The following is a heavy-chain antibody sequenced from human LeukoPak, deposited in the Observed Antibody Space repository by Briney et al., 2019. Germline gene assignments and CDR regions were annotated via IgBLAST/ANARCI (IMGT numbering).Heavy chain of an antibody. CDR3: ARGDPLMYYYYYGMDV. D-gene: IGHD2-8*01. CDR1: GYTFTSYD. V-gene: IGHV1-8*01. J-gene: IGHJ6*02. CDR2: MNPNRGNT. Sequence: ASVKVSCKASGYTFTSYDINWVRQATGQGLEWMGWMNPNRGNTGYAQKFQVRVTMTGNTSISTAYMELSSLRSEDTAVYYCARGDPLMYYYYYGMDVWGQGTTVTVSS.